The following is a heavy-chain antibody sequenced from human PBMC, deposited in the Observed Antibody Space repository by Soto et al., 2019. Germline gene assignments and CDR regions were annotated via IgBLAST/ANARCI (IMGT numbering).Heavy chain of an antibody. D-gene: IGHD2-2*01. CDR1: GYTSTVYL. CDR2: INPNSGVT. J-gene: IGHJ5*02. V-gene: IGHV1-2*02. Sequence: APVKRCRKTSGYTSTVYLIHWVRQAPGEGLEWVGYINPNSGVTKYAPRFLGRVTITRDTSIRTAYLALNNLRSDDTAVYCCARGGGTILAPLPWGAGTLVTVSS. CDR3: ARGGGTILAPLP.